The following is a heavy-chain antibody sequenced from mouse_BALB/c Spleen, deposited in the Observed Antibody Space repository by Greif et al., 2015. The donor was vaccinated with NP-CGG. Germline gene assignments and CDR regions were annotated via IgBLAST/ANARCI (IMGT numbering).Heavy chain of an antibody. D-gene: IGHD2-4*01. CDR3: AREGDYGFAY. Sequence: QVQLKQSGAELVRPGPSVKVSCKASGYGFTNYLMEWVKQRPGQGLEWIGVINPGSGGTNYNEKFRGKATLTADKSSSTAYMQLSSLTSDDSAVYFCAREGDYGFAYWGQGTLVTVSA. CDR2: INPGSGGT. J-gene: IGHJ3*01. V-gene: IGHV1-54*01. CDR1: GYGFTNYL.